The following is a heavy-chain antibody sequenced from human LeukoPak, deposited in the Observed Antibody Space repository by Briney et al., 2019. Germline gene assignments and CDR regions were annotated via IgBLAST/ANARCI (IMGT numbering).Heavy chain of an antibody. Sequence: ASVKVSCKASGGTFSSYAISWVRQAPGQGLEWMGRIIPILGIANYAQKFQGRVTITADKPTSTAYMELSSLRSEDTAVYYCARGRDGALNYYYYGMDVWGQGTTVTVSS. CDR1: GGTFSSYA. J-gene: IGHJ6*02. CDR2: IIPILGIA. V-gene: IGHV1-69*04. CDR3: ARGRDGALNYYYYGMDV. D-gene: IGHD3-16*01.